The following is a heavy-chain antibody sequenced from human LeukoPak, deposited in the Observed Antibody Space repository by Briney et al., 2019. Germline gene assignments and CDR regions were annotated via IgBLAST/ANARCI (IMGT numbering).Heavy chain of an antibody. CDR1: GFTFSSYS. CDR3: ARDAFPWELLRWFDP. D-gene: IGHD1-26*01. V-gene: IGHV3-21*01. CDR2: ISSSSSYI. J-gene: IGHJ5*02. Sequence: GGSLRLSCAASGFTFSSYSMNWVRQAPGRGLEWVSSISSSSSYIYYADSVKGRFTISRDNAKNSLYLQMNSLRAEDTAVYYCARDAFPWELLRWFDPWGQGTLVTVSS.